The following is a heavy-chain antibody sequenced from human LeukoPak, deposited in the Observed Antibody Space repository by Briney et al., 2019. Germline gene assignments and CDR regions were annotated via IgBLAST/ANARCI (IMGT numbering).Heavy chain of an antibody. CDR3: AKGYDFLDY. CDR1: GFTFSSYA. D-gene: IGHD3-3*01. CDR2: ISGIGLNT. Sequence: PGGSLRLSCAASGFTFSSYAMSWARQAPGKGLDWFSDISGIGLNTYYADSVKARFTNSRDNSKNTLSLQMNSLRAEDKAVYYCAKGYDFLDYWGQGTMVTVSS. J-gene: IGHJ4*02. V-gene: IGHV3-23*01.